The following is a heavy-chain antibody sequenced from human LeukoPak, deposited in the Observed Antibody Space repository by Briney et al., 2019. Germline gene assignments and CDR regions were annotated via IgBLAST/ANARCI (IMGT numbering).Heavy chain of an antibody. D-gene: IGHD3-3*01. CDR2: IIPIFGTA. CDR3: ARGNSRDDFWSGYYLAYYYMDV. J-gene: IGHJ6*03. CDR1: GGTFSSYA. Sequence: SVKVSCKASGGTFSSYAISWVRQAPGQGLEWMGGIIPIFGTANYAQKFQGRVTITADESTSTAYMELSSLRSEDTAVYYCARGNSRDDFWSGYYLAYYYMDVWGKGTTVTVSS. V-gene: IGHV1-69*13.